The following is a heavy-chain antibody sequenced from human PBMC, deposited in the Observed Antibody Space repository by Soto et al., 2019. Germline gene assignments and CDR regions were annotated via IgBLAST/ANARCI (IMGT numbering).Heavy chain of an antibody. CDR2: IYYSGST. D-gene: IGHD1-26*01. J-gene: IGHJ4*02. Sequence: SETLSLTCTVSGGSISSGDYYWSWIRQPPGKGLEWIGYIYYSGSTYYNPSLKSRVTISVDTSKNQFSLKLSSVTAADTAVFYCAVGSSGFYYIYWGQGIQVTVSS. CDR3: AVGSSGFYYIY. CDR1: GGSISSGDYY. V-gene: IGHV4-30-4*01.